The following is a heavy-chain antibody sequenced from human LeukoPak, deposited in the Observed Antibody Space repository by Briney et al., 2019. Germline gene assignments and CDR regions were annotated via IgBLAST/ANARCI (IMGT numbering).Heavy chain of an antibody. D-gene: IGHD1-26*01. CDR1: GGSFSGYY. J-gene: IGHJ3*02. CDR2: INHSGST. Sequence: SETLSLTCAVYGGSFSGYYWSWIHQPPGKGLEWIGEINHSGSTNYNPSLKSRVTISVDTSKNQFSLKLTSVTAEDTAVYYCARVRVGAPIWGQGTMVTVSS. CDR3: ARVRVGAPI. V-gene: IGHV4-34*01.